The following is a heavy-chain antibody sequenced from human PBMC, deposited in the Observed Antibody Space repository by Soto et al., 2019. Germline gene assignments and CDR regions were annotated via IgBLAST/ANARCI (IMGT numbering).Heavy chain of an antibody. V-gene: IGHV2-5*02. CDR3: AHYRIFGEYMYYFDS. CDR1: GFSLSTSRVG. Sequence: QITLKESGPPLVKPTQTLTLTCTFSGFSLSTSRVGVGWIRQPPGKALEWLALIYWDDDKRYSPSLKTRLNITKDTSKIQVVRTMTNMDPVDTATYYCAHYRIFGEYMYYFDSWCQETLITVS. D-gene: IGHD4-17*01. J-gene: IGHJ4*02. CDR2: IYWDDDK.